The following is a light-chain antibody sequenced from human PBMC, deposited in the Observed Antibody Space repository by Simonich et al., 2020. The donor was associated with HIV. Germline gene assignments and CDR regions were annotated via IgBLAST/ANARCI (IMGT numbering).Light chain of an antibody. CDR2: AAS. V-gene: IGKV1-39*01. Sequence: DIQMTQSPSSLSASVGDRVTIPCRASPSISRYLNWYQQKPGKAPKLLIYAASSLQSGVPSRFSGSGSGTDFTLTISSLQPEDFATYYCQQSYTTLTFGGGTKVEIK. CDR1: PSISRY. J-gene: IGKJ4*01. CDR3: QQSYTTLT.